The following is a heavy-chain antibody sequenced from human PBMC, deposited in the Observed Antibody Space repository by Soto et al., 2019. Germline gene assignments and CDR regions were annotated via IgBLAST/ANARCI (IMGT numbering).Heavy chain of an antibody. CDR1: GYTFTGYY. V-gene: IGHV1-2*04. CDR3: ARNFAAKYDSSGSHPGDY. D-gene: IGHD3-22*01. Sequence: GASVKVSCKASGYTFTGYYMHWVRQAPGQGLEWMGWINPNSGGTNYAQKFQGWVTMTRDTSISTAYMELSRLRSDDTAVYYCARNFAAKYDSSGSHPGDYWGQGNLVTVS. J-gene: IGHJ4*02. CDR2: INPNSGGT.